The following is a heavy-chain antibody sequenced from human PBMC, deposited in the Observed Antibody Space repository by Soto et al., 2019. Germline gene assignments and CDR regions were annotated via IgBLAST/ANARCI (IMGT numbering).Heavy chain of an antibody. V-gene: IGHV2-5*02. CDR2: IYWDDDE. J-gene: IGHJ4*02. CDR3: THRETSGSPDY. CDR1: GLSLSTSGVG. D-gene: IGHD1-26*01. Sequence: QITLKESGPTLVKPTETLTLTCTLSGLSLSTSGVGVGWFRQPPGKALEWLALIYWDDDERYSPSLESRLTITKDTSKNHVVLTMTNMDPVDTATYYCTHRETSGSPDYWGQGTLVTVSS.